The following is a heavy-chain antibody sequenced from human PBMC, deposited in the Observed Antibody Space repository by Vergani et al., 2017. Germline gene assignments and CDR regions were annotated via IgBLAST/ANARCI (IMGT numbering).Heavy chain of an antibody. D-gene: IGHD6-13*01. Sequence: QITLKESGPTLVKPTQTLTLTCTFSGFSLNTRGVSVAWIRQPPGKALDWLALTYWNDDQHYSPSLNNRVTITKDTSKNQVVLTMTNMDYVDTGTYYCARTRGSSWYRAYNWFDPWGQGTLVTVSS. CDR2: TYWNDDQ. CDR1: GFSLNTRGVS. CDR3: ARTRGSSWYRAYNWFDP. V-gene: IGHV2-5*01. J-gene: IGHJ5*02.